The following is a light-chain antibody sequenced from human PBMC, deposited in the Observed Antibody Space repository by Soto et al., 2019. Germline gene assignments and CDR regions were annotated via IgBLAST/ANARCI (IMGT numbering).Light chain of an antibody. CDR3: SAWDDILSGPV. J-gene: IGLJ2*01. Sequence: QSVMTQPPSASGTPGQRVTISCSGSSTNIGSHTVNWYQQVPGTAPKLLIYNNNQRPSGVPDRVSGSKSGTSASLAISGLRSEDEADYYCSAWDDILSGPVFGGGTKLTFL. V-gene: IGLV1-44*01. CDR1: STNIGSHT. CDR2: NNN.